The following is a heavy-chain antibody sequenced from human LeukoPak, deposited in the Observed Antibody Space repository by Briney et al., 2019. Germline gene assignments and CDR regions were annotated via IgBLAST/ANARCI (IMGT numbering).Heavy chain of an antibody. CDR2: INHSGST. CDR1: GGSFSGYY. CDR3: ARGWVLTGYYLIDAFDI. V-gene: IGHV4-34*01. D-gene: IGHD3-9*01. Sequence: PSETLSLTCAVYGGSFSGYYWSWIRQPPGKGLEWIGEINHSGSTNYNPSLKSRVTISVDTSKNQFSLKLSSVTAADTAVYYCARGWVLTGYYLIDAFDIWGQGTMVTVSS. J-gene: IGHJ3*02.